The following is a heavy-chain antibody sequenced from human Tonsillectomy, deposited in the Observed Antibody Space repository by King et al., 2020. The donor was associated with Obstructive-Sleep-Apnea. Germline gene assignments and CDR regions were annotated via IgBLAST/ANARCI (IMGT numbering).Heavy chain of an antibody. D-gene: IGHD3-10*01. J-gene: IGHJ5*02. CDR3: AREYYRSGTYYGYWFDP. CDR2: IYYSGST. Sequence: QLQESGPGLVRPSQTLFLTCTVSGGSISSGDYYWTWIRQPPGKGLEWIGYIYYSGSTYSNPSLKSRVTISVDTSKSQFSLKLSSVTAADTAVYYCAREYYRSGTYYGYWFDPWGQGTLVTVSS. CDR1: GGSISSGDYY. V-gene: IGHV4-30-4*01.